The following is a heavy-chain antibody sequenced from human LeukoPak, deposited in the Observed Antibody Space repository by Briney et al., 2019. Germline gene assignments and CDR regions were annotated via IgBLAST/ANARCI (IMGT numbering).Heavy chain of an antibody. D-gene: IGHD3-10*01. Sequence: GGSLRLSCAASGFTFSSYSMNWVRQAPGKGLEWVSYISSGSNTIYYADSVKGRFTISRDNAKNSLHLQMYSLRDEDTAVYYCARDRYYGSGSPFDYWGQGTLVTVSS. J-gene: IGHJ4*02. CDR1: GFTFSSYS. CDR3: ARDRYYGSGSPFDY. CDR2: ISSGSNTI. V-gene: IGHV3-48*02.